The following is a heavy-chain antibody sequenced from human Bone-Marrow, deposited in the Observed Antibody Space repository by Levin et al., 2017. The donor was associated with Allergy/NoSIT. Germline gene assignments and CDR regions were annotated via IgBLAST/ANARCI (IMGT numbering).Heavy chain of an antibody. Sequence: PGGSLRLSCAASGFTFSNAWMSWVRQAPGKGLEWVGRIKSKTDGGTTDYAAPVKGRFTISRDDSKNTLYLQMNSLKTEDTAVYYCTAINLPSIVVVPAARASWGQGTLVTVSS. D-gene: IGHD2-2*01. CDR3: TAINLPSIVVVPAARAS. V-gene: IGHV3-15*01. CDR2: IKSKTDGGTT. CDR1: GFTFSNAW. J-gene: IGHJ5*02.